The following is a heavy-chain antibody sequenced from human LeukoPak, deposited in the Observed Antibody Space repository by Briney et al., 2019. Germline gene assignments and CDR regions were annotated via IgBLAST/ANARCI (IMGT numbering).Heavy chain of an antibody. Sequence: GGSLGLSCAASGFTFTYAYMSWVRHAPGRRLEWVSGISGVVDSPYYADSVKGRFTISRDSSRNTLYLQMNSLRAEDTALYYRSKGTNTGWHYFDSWGQGTLVTVSS. CDR1: GFTFTYAY. J-gene: IGHJ4*02. CDR3: SKGTNTGWHYFDS. D-gene: IGHD6-19*01. V-gene: IGHV3-23*01. CDR2: ISGVVDSP.